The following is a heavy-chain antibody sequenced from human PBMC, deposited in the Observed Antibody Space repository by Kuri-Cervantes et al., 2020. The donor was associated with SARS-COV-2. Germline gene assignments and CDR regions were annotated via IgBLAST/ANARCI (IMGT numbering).Heavy chain of an antibody. CDR2: ISYDGSNK. D-gene: IGHD6-6*01. Sequence: GGSLRLSCAASGFTFSSYAMHWVRQAPGKGLEWVAVISYDGSNKYYADSVKGRFTISRDNSKNTLYLQMNSLRAEDTAVYYCARVRDEYSSSSPLDYWGQGTPVTVSS. J-gene: IGHJ4*02. CDR1: GFTFSSYA. CDR3: ARVRDEYSSSSPLDY. V-gene: IGHV3-30-3*01.